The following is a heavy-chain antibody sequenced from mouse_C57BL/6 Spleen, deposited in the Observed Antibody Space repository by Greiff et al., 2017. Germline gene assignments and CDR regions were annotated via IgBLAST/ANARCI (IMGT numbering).Heavy chain of an antibody. D-gene: IGHD1-1*01. V-gene: IGHV1-61*01. CDR1: GYTFTSYW. CDR2: IYPSDSET. Sequence: QVQLKQPGAELVRPGSSVKLSCKASGYTFTSYWMDWVKQRPGQGLEWIGNIYPSDSETHYNQKFKDKATLTVDKSSSTAYMQLSSLTSEDSAVYYCARRGDYYGSPWFAYWGQGTQVTVSA. CDR3: ARRGDYYGSPWFAY. J-gene: IGHJ3*01.